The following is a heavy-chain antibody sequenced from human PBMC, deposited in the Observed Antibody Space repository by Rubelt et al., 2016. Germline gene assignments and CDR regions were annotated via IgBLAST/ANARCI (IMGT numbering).Heavy chain of an antibody. CDR2: IYYSGST. V-gene: IGHV4-59*01. J-gene: IGHJ4*02. CDR1: GGSISSYY. D-gene: IGHD3-3*01. Sequence: QVQLQESGPGLVKPSETLSLTCTVSGGSISSYYWSWIRQPPGKGLEWIGYIYYSGSTNYNPSLKSRVTISVDTAKNQFTLKLDSVAAADTAVYYCAGGITIFGVASGYFDCWGQGTLVTVAA. CDR3: AGGITIFGVASGYFDC.